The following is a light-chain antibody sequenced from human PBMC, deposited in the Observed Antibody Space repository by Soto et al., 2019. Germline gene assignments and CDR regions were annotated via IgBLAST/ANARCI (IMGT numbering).Light chain of an antibody. J-gene: IGKJ1*01. Sequence: DIQMTQSPSTLSASVGDRVTITCRASESIDSWLAWHQQKPGRAPKLLISKASSLESGVPSRFSGSGFGTEFTLTISSLQPDDFAPYYCQQYNSYRAFGQGTKV. CDR1: ESIDSW. V-gene: IGKV1-5*03. CDR2: KAS. CDR3: QQYNSYRA.